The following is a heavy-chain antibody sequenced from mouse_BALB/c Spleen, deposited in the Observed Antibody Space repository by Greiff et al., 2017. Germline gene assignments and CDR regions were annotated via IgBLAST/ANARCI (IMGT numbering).Heavy chain of an antibody. CDR3: ARDLITPFAY. V-gene: IGHV1S81*02. CDR2: INPSNGRT. CDR1: GYTFTSYW. D-gene: IGHD2-4*01. Sequence: VQLQQPGAELVKPGASVKLSCKASGYTFTSYWMHWVKQRPGQGLEWIGEINPSNGRTNYNEKFKSKATLTVDKSSSTAYMQLSSLTSEDSAVYYCARDLITPFAYWGQGTLVTVSA. J-gene: IGHJ3*01.